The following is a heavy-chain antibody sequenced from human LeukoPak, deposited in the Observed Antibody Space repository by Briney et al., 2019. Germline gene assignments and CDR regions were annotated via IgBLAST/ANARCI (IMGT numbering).Heavy chain of an antibody. D-gene: IGHD7-27*01. V-gene: IGHV3-7*03. J-gene: IGHJ4*02. CDR2: IKQDGSEI. CDR1: GFTFSNYW. CDR3: VRDKLTGASRLDY. Sequence: GGSLRLSCAASGFTFSNYWMSWVRQAPGKELEWVANIKQDGSEIYYVDSVKGRFTISRDNAKNSLYLQMNSLRAEDTAVYYCVRDKLTGASRLDYWGQGTLVTVSS.